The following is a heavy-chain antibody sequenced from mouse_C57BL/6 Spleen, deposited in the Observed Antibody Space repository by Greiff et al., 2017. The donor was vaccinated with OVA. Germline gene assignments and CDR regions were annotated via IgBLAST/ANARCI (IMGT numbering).Heavy chain of an antibody. CDR2: IDPSDSET. D-gene: IGHD1-1*01. V-gene: IGHV1-52*01. Sequence: VKLQQPGAELVKPGASVKMSCKASGYTFTSYWMHWVKQRPIQGLEWIGNIDPSDSETHYNQKFKDKTTLTVDKSSSTAYMKISSLTSEDSAVYYCARNYYYGSSNYFDYWGQGTTLTVSS. CDR3: ARNYYYGSSNYFDY. J-gene: IGHJ2*01. CDR1: GYTFTSYW.